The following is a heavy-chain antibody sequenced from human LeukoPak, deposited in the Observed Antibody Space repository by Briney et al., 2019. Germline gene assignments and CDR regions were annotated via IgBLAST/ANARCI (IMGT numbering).Heavy chain of an antibody. CDR1: GFTFSSYA. D-gene: IGHD6-6*01. V-gene: IGHV3-23*01. CDR3: ARVTGGSSYSFDN. J-gene: IGHJ4*02. Sequence: GGSLRLSCAASGFTFSSYAMSWVRQAPGKGLEWVSAISGSGGSTYYADSVKGRFTISRDNSKNTVYLQMNSLRAEDTALYYCARVTGGSSYSFDNWGQGTRVTVSS. CDR2: ISGSGGST.